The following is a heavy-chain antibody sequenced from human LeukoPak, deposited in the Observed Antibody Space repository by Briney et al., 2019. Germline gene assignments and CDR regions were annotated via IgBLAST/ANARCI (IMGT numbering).Heavy chain of an antibody. D-gene: IGHD3-22*01. CDR1: GGSISSGGYY. Sequence: SETLSLTCTVSGGSISSGGYYWSWIRQPPGKGLEWIGSIYYSGSTYYNPSLKSRVTISVDTSKNQFSLKLSSVTAADTAVYYCARVPGGYYDSSGPFFDYWGQGTLVTVSS. J-gene: IGHJ4*02. V-gene: IGHV4-39*01. CDR2: IYYSGST. CDR3: ARVPGGYYDSSGPFFDY.